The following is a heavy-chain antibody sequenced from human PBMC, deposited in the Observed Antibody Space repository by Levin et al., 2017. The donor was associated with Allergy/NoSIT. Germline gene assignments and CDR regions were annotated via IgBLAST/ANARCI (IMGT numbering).Heavy chain of an antibody. V-gene: IGHV4-59*11. Sequence: SETLSLTCSVSGGSISGHYWGWMRQPPGRGLECLGYIYDTGTTNYNPPLKSRVTISVDKSENQVSLKLKAVTAADTAGYFCASVRGIYDRSGGICYAFNKPFGGYYSMDVWGKGTTVTVS. J-gene: IGHJ6*03. CDR2: IYDTGTT. CDR1: GGSISGHY. D-gene: IGHD2-15*01. CDR3: ASVRGIYDRSGGICYAFNKPFGGYYSMDV.